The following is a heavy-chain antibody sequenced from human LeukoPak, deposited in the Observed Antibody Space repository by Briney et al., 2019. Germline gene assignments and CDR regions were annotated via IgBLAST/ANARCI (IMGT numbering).Heavy chain of an antibody. D-gene: IGHD3-3*01. CDR2: ISWNSGSI. CDR1: GFTFDDYA. Sequence: PGRSLRLSCAASGFTFDDYAMHWVRQAPGKGLEWVSGISWNSGSIGYADSAKGRFTISRDNAKNSLYLQMNSLRAEDMALYYCAKDWSDFWSGYYEIWGQGTLVTVSS. V-gene: IGHV3-9*03. CDR3: AKDWSDFWSGYYEI. J-gene: IGHJ4*02.